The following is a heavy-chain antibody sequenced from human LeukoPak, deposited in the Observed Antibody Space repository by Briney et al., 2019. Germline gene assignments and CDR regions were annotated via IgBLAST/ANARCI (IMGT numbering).Heavy chain of an antibody. CDR1: GYTFTSYA. CDR2: INAGNGNT. J-gene: IGHJ4*02. V-gene: IGHV1-3*01. D-gene: IGHD2-15*01. Sequence: ASVKVSCKASGYTFTSYAMHWVRQAPGQRLEWMGWINAGNGNTKYSQKFQGRVTITRDTSASTAYMELSSLRSEDTAVYYCAREAYCSGGSCHEGFDYWGQGTLVTVSS. CDR3: AREAYCSGGSCHEGFDY.